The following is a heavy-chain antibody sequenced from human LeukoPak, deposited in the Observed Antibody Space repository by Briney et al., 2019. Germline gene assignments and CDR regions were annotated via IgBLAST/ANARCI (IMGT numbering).Heavy chain of an antibody. CDR3: VKAPRTTVVGFDI. V-gene: IGHV3-64D*09. CDR1: GFTFSSYA. Sequence: PGGSLRLSCSASGFTFSSYAMHWVRQTPGKGLEYVSAISTNGGSTYYADSVKGRSTISRDNSKNTLYLQMSSLRAEDTAVYYCVKAPRTTVVGFDIWGQGTMVTVSS. CDR2: ISTNGGST. D-gene: IGHD4-11*01. J-gene: IGHJ3*02.